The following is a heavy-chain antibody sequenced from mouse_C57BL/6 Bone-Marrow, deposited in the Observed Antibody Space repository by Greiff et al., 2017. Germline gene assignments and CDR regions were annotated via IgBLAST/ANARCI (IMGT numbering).Heavy chain of an antibody. CDR1: GYTFTSYW. D-gene: IGHD2-1*01. Sequence: VQLQQPGAELVMPGASVKLSCKASGYTFTSYWMHWVKQRPGQGLEWIGEIDPSDSYTNYNQKFKGKSTLTVDKSSSTAYMQLSSLTSEDSAVYYCARRWVNRYYFDYWGQGTTLTVSS. V-gene: IGHV1-69*01. J-gene: IGHJ2*01. CDR2: IDPSDSYT. CDR3: ARRWVNRYYFDY.